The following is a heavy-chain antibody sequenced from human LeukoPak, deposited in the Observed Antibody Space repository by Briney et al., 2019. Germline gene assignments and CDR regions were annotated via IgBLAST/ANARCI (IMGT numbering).Heavy chain of an antibody. D-gene: IGHD3-3*01. CDR1: GGTFSSYA. V-gene: IGHV1-69*05. J-gene: IGHJ5*02. CDR3: ATDFWFFPGRKQSWFDP. Sequence: ASVKVSYKASGGTFSSYAISWVRQAPGQGLEWMGGIIPIFGTANYAQKFQGRVTITTDESTSTAYMELSSLRSEDTAVYYCATDFWFFPGRKQSWFDPWGQGTLVTVSS. CDR2: IIPIFGTA.